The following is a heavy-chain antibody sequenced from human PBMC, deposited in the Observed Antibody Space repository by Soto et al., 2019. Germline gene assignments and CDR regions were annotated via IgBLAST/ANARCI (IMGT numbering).Heavy chain of an antibody. CDR2: IKQDGSEK. CDR3: ARDVDSSSYWYYYYYGMDV. D-gene: IGHD6-6*01. V-gene: IGHV3-7*01. CDR1: GFTFSSYW. J-gene: IGHJ6*02. Sequence: GGSLRLSCAASGFTFSSYWMSWVRQAPGKGLEWVANIKQDGSEKYYVDSVKGRFTISRDNAKNSLYLQMNSLRAEDTAVYYCARDVDSSSYWYYYYYGMDVWGQGTTVTVSS.